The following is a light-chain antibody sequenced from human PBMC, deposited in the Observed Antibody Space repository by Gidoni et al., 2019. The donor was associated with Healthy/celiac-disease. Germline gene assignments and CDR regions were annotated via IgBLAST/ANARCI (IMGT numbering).Light chain of an antibody. CDR1: QSVSSSY. Sequence: EIVLTPSPGTLSLSPGERATLSCRASQSVSSSYLAWYQQKPGQAPMLLSSGASSRATCIPDRFSGSGSGTDFTLTISRLEPEDFAVYYCQQYGFTFGPGTKVDIK. CDR3: QQYGFT. J-gene: IGKJ3*01. V-gene: IGKV3-20*01. CDR2: GAS.